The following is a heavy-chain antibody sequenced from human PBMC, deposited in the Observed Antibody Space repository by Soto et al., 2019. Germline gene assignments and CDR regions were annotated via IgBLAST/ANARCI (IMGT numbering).Heavy chain of an antibody. Sequence: PGGSLRLSCAASGFTFSSYGMHWVRQAPGKGLEWVAVISYDGSNKYYADSVKGRFTISRDNSKNTLYLQMNSLRAEDTAVYYCAKDLYYDFWSGYYEGPRAIDYWGQGTLVTVSS. D-gene: IGHD3-3*01. CDR1: GFTFSSYG. J-gene: IGHJ4*02. CDR2: ISYDGSNK. V-gene: IGHV3-30*18. CDR3: AKDLYYDFWSGYYEGPRAIDY.